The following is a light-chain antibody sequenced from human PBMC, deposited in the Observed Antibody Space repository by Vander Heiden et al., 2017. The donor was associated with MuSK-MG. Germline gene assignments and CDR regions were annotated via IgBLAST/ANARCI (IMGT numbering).Light chain of an antibody. CDR3: QSYDSSLSGYVV. J-gene: IGLJ2*01. Sequence: QSVLTHPPSVSGAPGQRVTISCTWSSPNIVAGYDVHWYQQLPGTAPKLLIYGNSKRHSGVPDRFSGSKSGTSASLAITGLQAEDEADYYCQSYDSSLSGYVVFGGGTKLTVL. CDR2: GNS. V-gene: IGLV1-40*01. CDR1: SPNIVAGYD.